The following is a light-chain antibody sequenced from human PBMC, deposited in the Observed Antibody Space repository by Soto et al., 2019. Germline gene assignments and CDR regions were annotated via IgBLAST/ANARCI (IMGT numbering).Light chain of an antibody. J-gene: IGLJ2*01. V-gene: IGLV2-8*01. Sequence: QSVLTQPPSASGSPGQSITISCAGTSSDIGAYNYVSWYQQHPGKAPKLIIYEVTRRPSGVPARFSGSKSGNTASLTVSGLQAEDESVYYCSSYSGSNTVLFGGGTKLTVL. CDR1: SSDIGAYNY. CDR2: EVT. CDR3: SSYSGSNTVL.